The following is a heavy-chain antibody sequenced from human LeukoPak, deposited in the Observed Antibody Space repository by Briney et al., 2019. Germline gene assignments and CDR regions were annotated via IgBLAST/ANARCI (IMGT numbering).Heavy chain of an antibody. Sequence: GGFLRLSCAGSGFTFDEHAMHWVRQAPGKGLEWVSGISWNSGSIAYADSVKGRFTISRDNAKNLLFLQMSSLRAADTALYYCVKGHCSSSSCFPNYYYYMDVWGTGTTVTVSS. CDR2: ISWNSGSI. CDR3: VKGHCSSSSCFPNYYYYMDV. CDR1: GFTFDEHA. V-gene: IGHV3-9*01. J-gene: IGHJ6*03. D-gene: IGHD2-15*01.